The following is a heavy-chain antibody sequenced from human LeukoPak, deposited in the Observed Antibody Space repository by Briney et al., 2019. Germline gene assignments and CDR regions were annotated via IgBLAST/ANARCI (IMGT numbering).Heavy chain of an antibody. Sequence: SETLSLTCAVYGGSFSGYYWSWIRQPPGKGLEWIGEINHSGSTNYNPSLKSRVTISVDTSKNQFSLKLSSVTAADTAVYYCARGRPLRYFDWSPLLDYWGQGTLVTVSS. CDR2: INHSGST. J-gene: IGHJ4*02. V-gene: IGHV4-34*01. CDR1: GGSFSGYY. D-gene: IGHD3-9*01. CDR3: ARGRPLRYFDWSPLLDY.